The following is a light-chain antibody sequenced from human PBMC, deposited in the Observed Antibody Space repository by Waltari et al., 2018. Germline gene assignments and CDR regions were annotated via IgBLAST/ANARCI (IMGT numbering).Light chain of an antibody. V-gene: IGKV1-39*01. J-gene: IGKJ2*01. CDR1: QSITSH. CDR3: QQSYTTPYT. Sequence: DIQMTQAPSSLSSSIGDRVTITCRASQSITSHLNWYQQQPGKAPKLLIHTASSLQSGVPSRFSGSGSGTHFTLTISSLQPEDFATYFCQQSYTTPYTFGQGTKLEIK. CDR2: TAS.